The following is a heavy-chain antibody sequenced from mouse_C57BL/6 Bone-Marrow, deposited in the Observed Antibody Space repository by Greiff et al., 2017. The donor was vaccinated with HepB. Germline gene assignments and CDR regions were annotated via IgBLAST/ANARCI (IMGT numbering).Heavy chain of an antibody. D-gene: IGHD1-1*01. J-gene: IGHJ1*03. Sequence: EVQLQQSGPELVKPGASVKMSCKASGYTFTDYNMHWVKQSHGKSLEWIGYINPNNGGTSYNQKFKGKATLTVNKSSSTAYMELRSLTSEDSAVYYCARVVLRSLDFDVWGTGTTVTVSS. CDR3: ARVVLRSLDFDV. V-gene: IGHV1-22*01. CDR1: GYTFTDYN. CDR2: INPNNGGT.